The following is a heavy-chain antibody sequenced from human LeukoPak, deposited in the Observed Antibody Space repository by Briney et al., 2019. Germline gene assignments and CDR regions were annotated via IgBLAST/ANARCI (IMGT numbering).Heavy chain of an antibody. CDR1: GGSISSGDYY. CDR2: IYYSGST. V-gene: IGHV4-30-4*02. J-gene: IGHJ4*02. Sequence: SETLSLTCTVSGGSISSGDYYWSWVRQPPGKGLEWIGYIYYSGSTYYNPSLKSRVTISVDTSKNQFSLKLSSVTAADTAVYYCARDVGSGSYFDWGQGTLVTVSS. D-gene: IGHD3-10*01. CDR3: ARDVGSGSYFD.